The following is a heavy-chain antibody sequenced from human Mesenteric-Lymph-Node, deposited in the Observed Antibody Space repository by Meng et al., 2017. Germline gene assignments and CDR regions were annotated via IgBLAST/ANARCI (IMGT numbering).Heavy chain of an antibody. CDR1: GFTFSRYA. D-gene: IGHD3-16*02. CDR3: ARDRPNRYGWAKYYYYYYGMDV. J-gene: IGHJ6*02. V-gene: IGHV3-23*01. CDR2: ISGRGDYT. Sequence: GESLKISCTASGFTFSRYAMTWVRQAPGKGLEWVSVISGRGDYTFYADSVKGRLTISRDNSKNTLYLQMNSLRAEDTAVYYCARDRPNRYGWAKYYYYYYGMDVWGQGTTVTVSS.